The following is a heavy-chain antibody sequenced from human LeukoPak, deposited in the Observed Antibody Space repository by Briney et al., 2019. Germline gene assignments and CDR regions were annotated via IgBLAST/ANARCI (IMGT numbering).Heavy chain of an antibody. CDR3: ARDPLDYYDSSGSQPTGDAFDI. CDR2: ISSSGRTI. Sequence: GGSLRLSCAASGFTFSSYEMNWVRQAPGKGLEWVSYISSSGRTIYYADSVKGRFTISRDNAKNSLYLQMNSLRAEDTAVYYCARDPLDYYDSSGSQPTGDAFDIWGQGTMVTVSS. V-gene: IGHV3-48*03. D-gene: IGHD3-22*01. J-gene: IGHJ3*02. CDR1: GFTFSSYE.